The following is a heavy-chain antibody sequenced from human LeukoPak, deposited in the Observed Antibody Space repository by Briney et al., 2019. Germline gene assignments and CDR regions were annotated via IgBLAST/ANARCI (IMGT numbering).Heavy chain of an antibody. J-gene: IGHJ4*02. CDR1: GGSISSYY. CDR3: ARVPGYGDFVFDY. Sequence: SETLSLTCTVSGGSISSYYWSWIRQPPGKGLEWIGYIYYSGSTNYNPSLKSRVTISVDTSKNQFSLKPSSVTAADTAVYYCARVPGYGDFVFDYWGQGTLVTVSS. V-gene: IGHV4-59*01. D-gene: IGHD4-17*01. CDR2: IYYSGST.